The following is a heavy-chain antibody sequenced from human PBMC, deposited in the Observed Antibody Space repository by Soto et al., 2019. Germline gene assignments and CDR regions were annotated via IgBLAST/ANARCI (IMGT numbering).Heavy chain of an antibody. V-gene: IGHV3-11*05. CDR3: ARAHRWELIDY. CDR2: ISSSSSYT. CDR1: GFTFSDYY. Sequence: GGSLRLSCAASGFTFSDYYMSWIRQAPGKGLEWVSYISSSSSYTNYADSVKGRFTISRDNAKNSLYLQMNSLRAEDTAVYYYARAHRWELIDYWGQGTLVTVSS. J-gene: IGHJ4*02. D-gene: IGHD1-26*01.